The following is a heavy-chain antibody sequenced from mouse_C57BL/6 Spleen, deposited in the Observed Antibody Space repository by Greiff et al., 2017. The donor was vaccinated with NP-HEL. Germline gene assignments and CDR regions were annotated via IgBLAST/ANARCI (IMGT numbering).Heavy chain of an antibody. V-gene: IGHV3-6*01. Sequence: EVKLQESGPGLVKPSQSLSLTCSVTGYSITSGYYWNWIRQFPGNKLEWMGYISYDGSNNYNPSLKNRISITRDTSKNQFFLKLNSVTTEDTATYYCARMDGYFPFDYWGQGTTLTVSS. J-gene: IGHJ2*01. CDR3: ARMDGYFPFDY. CDR1: GYSITSGYY. CDR2: ISYDGSN. D-gene: IGHD2-3*01.